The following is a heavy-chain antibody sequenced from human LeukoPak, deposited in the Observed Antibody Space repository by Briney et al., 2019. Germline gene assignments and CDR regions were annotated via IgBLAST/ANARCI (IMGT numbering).Heavy chain of an antibody. Sequence: AASVKVSCKASGYTFTSYDINWVRQATGQGLEWMGRIIPIFGTANYAQKFQGRVTITTDESTSTAYMELSSLRSEDTAVYYCASENCSGGSCYPYYFDYWGQGTLVTVSS. J-gene: IGHJ4*02. CDR3: ASENCSGGSCYPYYFDY. D-gene: IGHD2-15*01. CDR1: GYTFTSYD. V-gene: IGHV1-69*05. CDR2: IIPIFGTA.